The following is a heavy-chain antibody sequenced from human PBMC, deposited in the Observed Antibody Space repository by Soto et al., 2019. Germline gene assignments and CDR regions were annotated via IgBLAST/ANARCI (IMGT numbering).Heavy chain of an antibody. J-gene: IGHJ6*03. Sequence: SQTLSLTCAISGDSVSSNSAAWNWIRPSPSRGLEWLGRTYYRSKWYNDYAVSVKSRITINPDTSKNQFSLQLNSVTPEDTAVYYCAREGYCSGGSCYLYYYYYMDVWGKGTTVTVSS. CDR3: AREGYCSGGSCYLYYYYYMDV. D-gene: IGHD2-15*01. CDR2: TYYRSKWYN. CDR1: GDSVSSNSAA. V-gene: IGHV6-1*01.